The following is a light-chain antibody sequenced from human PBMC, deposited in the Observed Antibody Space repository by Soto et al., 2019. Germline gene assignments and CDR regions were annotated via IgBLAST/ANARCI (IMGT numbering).Light chain of an antibody. J-gene: IGKJ1*01. V-gene: IGKV1-5*01. CDR2: DVS. CDR1: QSVSTW. Sequence: DIQMTQSASTLSASVGDRVTITCRASQSVSTWLAWYQQKPGRAPNLLIYDVSTLESGVPSRFSGSGSGTEFTLTISSLQPDDFATYFCQQYDGPPWTFGQGTKVEVK. CDR3: QQYDGPPWT.